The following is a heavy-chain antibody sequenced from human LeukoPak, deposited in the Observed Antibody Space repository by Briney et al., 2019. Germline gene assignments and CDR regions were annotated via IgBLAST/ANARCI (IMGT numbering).Heavy chain of an antibody. CDR1: GYSISSGYY. CDR2: IYHSGST. V-gene: IGHV4-38-2*01. Sequence: SETLSLTCAVSGYSISSGYYWGWIRQPPVKGLEWSGSIYHSGSTQYNPSLKSRVTISVDTSKNQFSLRLSSVTAADTAVYYCARHPHHCSSTSCYVYWFDPWGQGTLATVSS. CDR3: ARHPHHCSSTSCYVYWFDP. D-gene: IGHD2-2*01. J-gene: IGHJ5*02.